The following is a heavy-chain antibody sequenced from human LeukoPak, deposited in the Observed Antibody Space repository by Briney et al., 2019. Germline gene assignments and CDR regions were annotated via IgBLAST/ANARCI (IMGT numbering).Heavy chain of an antibody. CDR2: IYHSGST. D-gene: IGHD3-10*01. CDR3: ARDRAYYYGSGGYYPLHWFDP. Sequence: SETLSLTCTVSGYSISSGYYWGWIRQPPGKGLEWIGSIYHSGSTYYNPSLKSRVTISVDTSKNQFSLKLSSVTAADTAVYYCARDRAYYYGSGGYYPLHWFDPWGQGTLVTVSS. V-gene: IGHV4-38-2*02. J-gene: IGHJ5*02. CDR1: GYSISSGYY.